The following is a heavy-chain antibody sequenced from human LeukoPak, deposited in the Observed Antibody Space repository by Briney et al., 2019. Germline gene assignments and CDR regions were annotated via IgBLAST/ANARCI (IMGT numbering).Heavy chain of an antibody. CDR3: ARGGPRDGYDY. D-gene: IGHD5-18*01. Sequence: GGSLRLSCAASGFTFNSYSMNWVRQAPGKGLEWVSFISSSSSYIYYADSVKGRFTISRDNAKNSVYLQVNSLRAEDTAVYYCARGGPRDGYDYWGQGTLVTVSS. CDR1: GFTFNSYS. CDR2: ISSSSSYI. J-gene: IGHJ4*02. V-gene: IGHV3-21*01.